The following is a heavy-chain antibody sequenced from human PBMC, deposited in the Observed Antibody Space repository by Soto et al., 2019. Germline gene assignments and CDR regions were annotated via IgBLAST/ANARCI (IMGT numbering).Heavy chain of an antibody. CDR2: ISGSGGST. J-gene: IGHJ4*02. D-gene: IGHD6-6*01. CDR1: GFTFSSYW. V-gene: IGHV3-23*01. CDR3: AKVGIAARTKPSN. Sequence: PGGSLRLSCAASGFTFSSYWMSWVRQAPGKGLEWVSAISGSGGSTYYADSVKGRFTISRDNSKNTLYLQMNSLRAEDTAVYYCAKVGIAARTKPSNWGQGTLVTVSS.